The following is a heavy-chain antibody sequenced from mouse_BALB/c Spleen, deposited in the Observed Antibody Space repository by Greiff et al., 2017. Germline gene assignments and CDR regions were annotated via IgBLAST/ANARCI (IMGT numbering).Heavy chain of an antibody. CDR1: GYAFTNYL. J-gene: IGHJ2*01. V-gene: IGHV1-54*01. Sequence: VKVVESGAELVRPGTSVKVSCKASGYAFTNYLIEWVKQRPGQGLEWIGVINPGSGGTNYNEKFKGKATLTADKSSSTAYMQLSSLTSDDSAVYFCASSYGNYGYWGQGTTLTVSS. CDR2: INPGSGGT. D-gene: IGHD2-1*01. CDR3: ASSYGNYGY.